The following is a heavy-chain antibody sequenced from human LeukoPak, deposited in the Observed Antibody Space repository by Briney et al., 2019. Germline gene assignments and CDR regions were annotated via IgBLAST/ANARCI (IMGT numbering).Heavy chain of an antibody. Sequence: SVKVSCKASGYTFTSYYMHWVRQAPGQGLEWMGGIIPIFGTANYAQKFQGRVTIAADESTSTAYMELSSLRSEDTAVYYCARVVSSSSWYYSYFDYWGQGTLVTVSS. J-gene: IGHJ4*02. CDR1: GYTFTSYY. V-gene: IGHV1-69*13. CDR3: ARVVSSSSWYYSYFDY. D-gene: IGHD6-13*01. CDR2: IIPIFGTA.